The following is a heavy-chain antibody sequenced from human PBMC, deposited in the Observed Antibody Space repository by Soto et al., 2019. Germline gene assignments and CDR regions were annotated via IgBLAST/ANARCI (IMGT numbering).Heavy chain of an antibody. Sequence: ASVKVSCKASGYTFTSYTMHWVRQAPGQRLEWMGWINPNSGGTKYSQKFQGWVTMTRDTSISTAYMELSRLRSDDTAVYYCARGYCSSTSCHPRYNWFDPWGQGTLVTVSS. CDR2: INPNSGGT. CDR1: GYTFTSYT. D-gene: IGHD2-2*01. J-gene: IGHJ5*02. CDR3: ARGYCSSTSCHPRYNWFDP. V-gene: IGHV1-2*04.